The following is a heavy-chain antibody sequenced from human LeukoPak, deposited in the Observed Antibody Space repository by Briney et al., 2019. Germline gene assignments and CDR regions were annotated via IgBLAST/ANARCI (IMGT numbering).Heavy chain of an antibody. D-gene: IGHD3-3*01. J-gene: IGHJ4*02. CDR1: GFTFSSYA. CDR2: ISYDGSNK. V-gene: IGHV3-30-3*01. Sequence: GGSLRLSCAASGFTFSSYAMHWVRQAPGKGLEWVAVISYDGSNKYYADSVEGRFTISRDNSKNTLYLQMNSLRAEDTAVYYCARVGADWSSDYWGQGTLVTVSS. CDR3: ARVGADWSSDY.